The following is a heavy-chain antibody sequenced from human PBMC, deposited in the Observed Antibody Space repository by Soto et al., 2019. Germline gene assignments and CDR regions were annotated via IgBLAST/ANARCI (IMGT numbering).Heavy chain of an antibody. J-gene: IGHJ4*02. Sequence: SETLSLTCAVSGASISGSYYYWAWLRQSPGKGPEWIGSVFYTGFTSYNPSLESRVSVSVDTSKSQFSLKLSAVTAADTAVYYCATSQKGYNWTYFDHWGQGALVTVSS. V-gene: IGHV4-39*01. CDR3: ATSQKGYNWTYFDH. D-gene: IGHD1-20*01. CDR1: GASISGSYYY. CDR2: VFYTGFT.